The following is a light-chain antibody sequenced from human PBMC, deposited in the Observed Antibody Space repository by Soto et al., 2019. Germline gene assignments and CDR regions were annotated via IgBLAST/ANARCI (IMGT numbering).Light chain of an antibody. CDR1: QSVSSY. J-gene: IGKJ5*01. CDR3: QQRSNWPPIT. Sequence: EIVLTQSPATLSLSPGERATLSCRASQSVSSYLAWYQKKPGQAPRLLIYDASNRATGIPARFSGSGAGTDCTLTISSLEPEDFAVYYWQQRSNWPPITFGQGTRLEIK. CDR2: DAS. V-gene: IGKV3-11*01.